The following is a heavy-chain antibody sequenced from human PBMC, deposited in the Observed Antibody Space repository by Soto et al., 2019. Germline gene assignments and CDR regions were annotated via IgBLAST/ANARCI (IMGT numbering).Heavy chain of an antibody. CDR3: ARDGGYGSGSYRFDY. CDR2: IYYSGST. Sequence: QVQLQESGPGLVKPSQTLSLTCTVSGGSISSGGYYWSWIRQHPGKGLEWIGYIYYSGSTSYNPSLKSRVTISIDTSKNQFSLILSSVSAADTSVYYCARDGGYGSGSYRFDYWGQGTLVTVSS. J-gene: IGHJ4*02. CDR1: GGSISSGGYY. V-gene: IGHV4-31*03. D-gene: IGHD3-10*01.